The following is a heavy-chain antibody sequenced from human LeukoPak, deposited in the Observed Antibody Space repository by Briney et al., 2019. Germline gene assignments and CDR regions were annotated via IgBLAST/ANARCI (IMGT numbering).Heavy chain of an antibody. J-gene: IGHJ4*02. CDR2: ISYDGSNK. CDR3: ASTARAWIQTKTADFDY. V-gene: IGHV3-30-3*01. CDR1: GFTFSSYA. D-gene: IGHD5-18*01. Sequence: PGGSLRLSCAASGFTFSSYAMHWVRQAPGKGLEWVAVISYDGSNKYYADSVKGRFTISRDNSKNTLYLQMNSLRAEDTAVYYCASTARAWIQTKTADFDYWGQGTLVTVSS.